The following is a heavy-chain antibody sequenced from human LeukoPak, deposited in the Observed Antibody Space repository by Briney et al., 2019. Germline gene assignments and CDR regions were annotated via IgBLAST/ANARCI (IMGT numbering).Heavy chain of an antibody. Sequence: GGSLRFSCAVSGFTVSTTYMSWVRQAPGKGLEWVSVLYSGGSTHYADSVRGRFTISRDNSKNTLYLQMNSLRVEDTAVYYCTRDGPAAGTEFDYWGQGTLVTVSS. J-gene: IGHJ4*02. V-gene: IGHV3-53*01. CDR3: TRDGPAAGTEFDY. D-gene: IGHD6-13*01. CDR2: LYSGGST. CDR1: GFTVSTTY.